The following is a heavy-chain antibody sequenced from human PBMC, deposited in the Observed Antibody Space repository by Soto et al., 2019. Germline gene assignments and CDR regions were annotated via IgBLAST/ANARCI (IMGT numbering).Heavy chain of an antibody. CDR1: GFTFSSYA. CDR2: ISGSGGST. V-gene: IGHV3-23*01. Sequence: GGSLRLSCAASGFTFSSYAMSWFRQAPWKGLEGVSAISGSGGSTYYADCVKGRLTISRDNSKNTLYLQMNSLRAEDTAVYYCAKAPRSTSSPVDPWGQGTLVTVSS. J-gene: IGHJ5*02. CDR3: AKAPRSTSSPVDP. D-gene: IGHD2-2*01.